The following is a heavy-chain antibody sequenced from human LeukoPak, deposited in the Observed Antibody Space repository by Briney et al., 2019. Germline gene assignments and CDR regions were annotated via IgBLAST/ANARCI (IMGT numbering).Heavy chain of an antibody. CDR1: GFTFSSYW. V-gene: IGHV3-7*01. Sequence: GGSLRLSCAASGFTFSSYWMSWVRQAPGKGLEWVANIKQDGSEKYYVDSVKGRFTISRDNAKNSLYLQMNSLRAEDTAVYYCARDGILYLVAHHRLNHFDYWGQGTLVTVSS. CDR3: ARDGILYLVAHHRLNHFDY. CDR2: IKQDGSEK. D-gene: IGHD2-8*01. J-gene: IGHJ4*02.